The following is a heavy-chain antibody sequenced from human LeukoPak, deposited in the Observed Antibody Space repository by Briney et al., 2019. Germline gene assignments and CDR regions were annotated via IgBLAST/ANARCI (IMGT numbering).Heavy chain of an antibody. CDR1: GFTFSSYA. J-gene: IGHJ4*02. CDR3: AKDDSGYSGYAHYFDY. Sequence: PGGSLRLSCAASGFTFSSYAMSWVRQAPGKGLEWVSAISGSGGSTYYADSVKGRFTISRDNSKNTLYLQMNSLRAEDTAVYYCAKDDSGYSGYAHYFDYWGQGTLVTVSS. D-gene: IGHD5-12*01. CDR2: ISGSGGST. V-gene: IGHV3-23*01.